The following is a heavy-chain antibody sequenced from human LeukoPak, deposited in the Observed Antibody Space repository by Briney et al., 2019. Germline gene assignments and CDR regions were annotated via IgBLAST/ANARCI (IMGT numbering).Heavy chain of an antibody. V-gene: IGHV3-11*01. CDR1: GFTFSDYY. CDR3: ARVVPTDDAFDI. J-gene: IGHJ3*02. Sequence: PGGSLRLSCAASGFTFSDYYMSWIRQAPRKGLEWVSYISSSGSTIYYADSVKGRFTISRDNAKNSLYLQMNSLRAEDTAVYYCARVVPTDDAFDIWGQGTMVTVSS. CDR2: ISSSGSTI. D-gene: IGHD2-21*02.